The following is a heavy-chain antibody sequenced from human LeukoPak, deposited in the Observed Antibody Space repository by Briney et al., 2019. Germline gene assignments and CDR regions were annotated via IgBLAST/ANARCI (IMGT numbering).Heavy chain of an antibody. V-gene: IGHV4-34*01. J-gene: IGHJ5*02. CDR2: INHSGST. D-gene: IGHD2-15*01. CDR1: GGSFSGYY. Sequence: SETLSLTCAVYGGSFSGYYWSWIRQPPGKGLEWIGEINHSGSTNYNPSLKSRVTISVDTSKNQFSLQLSSVTAADTAVYYCAIPYCSGGRCYSAFDPWGQGTLVTVSS. CDR3: AIPYCSGGRCYSAFDP.